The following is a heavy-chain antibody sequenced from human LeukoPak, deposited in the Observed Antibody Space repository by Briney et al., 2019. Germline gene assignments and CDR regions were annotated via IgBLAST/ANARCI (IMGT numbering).Heavy chain of an antibody. CDR2: INPNSGGT. J-gene: IGHJ4*02. D-gene: IGHD1-1*01. CDR1: GYTFTGYY. CDR3: ARTYWNDVGLG. V-gene: IGHV1-2*02. Sequence: ASVKVSCKASGYTFTGYYMHWVRQAPGQGFEWMGWINPNSGGTNYAQKFQGRVTMTRDTSSSTAYMELSRLRSDDTAVYYCARTYWNDVGLGWGQGTLVTVSS.